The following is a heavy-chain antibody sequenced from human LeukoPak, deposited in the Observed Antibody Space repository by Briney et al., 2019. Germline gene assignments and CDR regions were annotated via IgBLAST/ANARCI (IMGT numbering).Heavy chain of an antibody. CDR2: ISSNGGST. CDR3: ARFSIPVGFDY. Sequence: PGGSLRLSCAASGFTFSSYAMHWVRQAPGKGLEYVSAISSNGGSTYYADSVKGRFTISRDNSKNTLYLQMGSLRAEDMAVYYCARFSIPVGFDYWGQGTLVTVSS. V-gene: IGHV3-64*02. J-gene: IGHJ4*02. CDR1: GFTFSSYA.